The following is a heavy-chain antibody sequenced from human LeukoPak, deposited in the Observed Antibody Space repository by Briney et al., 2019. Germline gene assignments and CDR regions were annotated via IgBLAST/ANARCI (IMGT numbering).Heavy chain of an antibody. Sequence: GGSLRLSCAASGFTFSSYGMHWVRQAPGKGLEWVAVISYDGSNKYHADSGKGRFTISRDNSKNTLYLQMNSLRAEDTDVYFCARGGYYYDSSAPDYWGQGTLVTVSS. J-gene: IGHJ4*02. D-gene: IGHD3-22*01. CDR1: GFTFSSYG. CDR3: ARGGYYYDSSAPDY. CDR2: ISYDGSNK. V-gene: IGHV3-30*19.